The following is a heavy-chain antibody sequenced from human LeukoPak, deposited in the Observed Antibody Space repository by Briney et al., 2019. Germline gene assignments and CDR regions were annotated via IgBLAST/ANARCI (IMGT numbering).Heavy chain of an antibody. CDR3: AKSRGLSLYNE. V-gene: IGHV4-59*05. Sequence: GSLRLSCAASGFTFSSYAMSWVRQPPGKGLEWIGRIYYTGDTSYTPSLKSRVTISVDTSKNQFFLKLNSVTAADTAVYYCAKSRGLSLYNEWGQGTLVTVSS. J-gene: IGHJ4*02. D-gene: IGHD3/OR15-3a*01. CDR1: GFTFSSYA. CDR2: IYYTGDT.